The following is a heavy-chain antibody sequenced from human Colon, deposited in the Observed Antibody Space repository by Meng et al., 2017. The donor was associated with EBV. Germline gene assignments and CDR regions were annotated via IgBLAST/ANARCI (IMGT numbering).Heavy chain of an antibody. Sequence: QGQLQQSGPGLVKPSQTLSPTGACSGDCVSSNSAAWNWIRQSPSRGLEWLGRTYYRSKWYNDYAVSVKSRITINPDTSKNQYSLQLNSVTPEDTAVYYFARVAVGISSFDYWGQGTLVTVSS. D-gene: IGHD1-26*01. CDR2: TYYRSKWYN. V-gene: IGHV6-1*01. J-gene: IGHJ4*02. CDR1: GDCVSSNSAA. CDR3: ARVAVGISSFDY.